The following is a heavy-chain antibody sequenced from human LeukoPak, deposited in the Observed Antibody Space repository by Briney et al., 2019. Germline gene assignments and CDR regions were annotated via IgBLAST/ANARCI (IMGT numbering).Heavy chain of an antibody. CDR3: ARTDRDYGSGSFHYFDY. Sequence: SETLSLTCTASGGSVSSVSYYWSWIRQPPGKGLEWIAYIYYSGTTNYNPSLKSRVTISADTSKNQFSLKLKSVTAADTAVYYCARTDRDYGSGSFHYFDYWGQGTLVTVSS. CDR1: GGSVSSVSYY. CDR2: IYYSGTT. J-gene: IGHJ4*02. D-gene: IGHD3-10*01. V-gene: IGHV4-61*01.